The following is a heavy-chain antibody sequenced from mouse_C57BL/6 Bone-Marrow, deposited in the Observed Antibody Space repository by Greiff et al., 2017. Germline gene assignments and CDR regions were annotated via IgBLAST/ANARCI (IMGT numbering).Heavy chain of an antibody. Sequence: VQLKESVAELVRPGASVKLSCTASGFNIKNTYMHWVKQRPEQGLEWIGRIDPANGNTKYAPKFQGKATITADTSSNTAYLQLSSLTSEETAIYYCAQGGYYGSSHMGYWGQGTSVTVSS. J-gene: IGHJ4*01. CDR3: AQGGYYGSSHMGY. CDR1: GFNIKNTY. V-gene: IGHV14-3*01. D-gene: IGHD1-1*01. CDR2: IDPANGNT.